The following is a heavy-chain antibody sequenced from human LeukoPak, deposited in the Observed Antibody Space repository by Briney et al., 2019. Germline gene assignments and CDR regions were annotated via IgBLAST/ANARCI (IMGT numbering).Heavy chain of an antibody. CDR2: IYSDGST. D-gene: IGHD6-19*01. CDR1: GFTVSSNY. V-gene: IGHV3-53*01. J-gene: IGHJ4*02. CDR3: ARETLAGFDY. Sequence: GGSLRLSCAASGFTVSSNYMTWVRQAPGKELEWVSVIYSDGSTYYADSVKGRFTISRDNSKNTLYLQMNSLRAEDTAVYFCARETLAGFDYWGQGTLVTVSS.